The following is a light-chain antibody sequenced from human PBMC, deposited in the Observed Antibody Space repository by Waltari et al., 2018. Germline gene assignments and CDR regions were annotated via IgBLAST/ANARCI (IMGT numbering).Light chain of an antibody. V-gene: IGKV1-6*02. CDR3: LQDYNYPYT. Sequence: AIQITQSPSSLSASVGDRVTIPCRASQGIRNNVAWLQHKPGSAPKLLIYGASSPQSWVPSRVSGSGSCTDYTLTITSLQPEDIATYYCLQDYNYPYTFGQGTKLEIK. CDR1: QGIRNN. J-gene: IGKJ2*01. CDR2: GAS.